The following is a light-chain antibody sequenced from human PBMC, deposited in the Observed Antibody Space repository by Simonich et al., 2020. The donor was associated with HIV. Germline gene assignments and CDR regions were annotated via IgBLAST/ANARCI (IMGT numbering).Light chain of an antibody. Sequence: DIVMTQSPDSLAVSLGERATINCKSGQSVSYSSNNRNYLAWYQQKPGQPPKLLIYWASTRESGVPDRFSGSGSGTDFTLTISSLQAEDVAVYYCQQYYNTAPTFGGGTKVEIK. CDR3: QQYYNTAPT. CDR2: WAS. J-gene: IGKJ4*01. V-gene: IGKV4-1*01. CDR1: QSVSYSSNNRNY.